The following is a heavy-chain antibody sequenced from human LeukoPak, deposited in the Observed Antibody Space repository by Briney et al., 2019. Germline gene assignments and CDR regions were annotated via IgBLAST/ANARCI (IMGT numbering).Heavy chain of an antibody. CDR2: IKVDGSAK. CDR3: TRDRLDC. CDR1: GFTFSNYW. J-gene: IGHJ4*02. V-gene: IGHV3-7*01. Sequence: GGSLRLSCAASGFTFSNYWMSLVRQAPGKGLEWVANIKVDGSAKYYVDSVKGRFTISRDNAKNSLFLQMNSLRAEDTAVYYCTRDRLDCWGQGTLVTVSS.